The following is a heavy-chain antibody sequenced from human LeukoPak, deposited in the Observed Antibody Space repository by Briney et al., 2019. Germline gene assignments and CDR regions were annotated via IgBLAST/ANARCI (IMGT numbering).Heavy chain of an antibody. D-gene: IGHD1-1*01. V-gene: IGHV1-3*01. J-gene: IGHJ3*02. CDR3: ARFERERAFDI. CDR2: INAGNGNT. CDR1: RYTFTGYA. Sequence: ASVKVSCKASRYTFTGYALHWVRQAPGQRLEWMGWINAGNGNTKYSQNFQGRVTITRDTSASTAYMELSSLRSEDTAVYYCARFERERAFDIWGQGTMVTVSS.